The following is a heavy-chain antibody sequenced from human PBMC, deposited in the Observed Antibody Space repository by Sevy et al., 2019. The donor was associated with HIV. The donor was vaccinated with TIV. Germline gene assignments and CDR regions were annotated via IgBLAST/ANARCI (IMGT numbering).Heavy chain of an antibody. CDR2: ISRSGSTI. J-gene: IGHJ6*02. CDR3: PSAYDSSGYPGRSYYYGMDV. Sequence: GGSLRLSCAASGFTFSDYYMSWIRQAPGKGLEWVSYISRSGSTIYDVDSVKGRFTISRDNAKNSLYLQMNSLRAEDTAVYYCPSAYDSSGYPGRSYYYGMDVWGQGTTVTVSS. CDR1: GFTFSDYY. D-gene: IGHD3-22*01. V-gene: IGHV3-11*04.